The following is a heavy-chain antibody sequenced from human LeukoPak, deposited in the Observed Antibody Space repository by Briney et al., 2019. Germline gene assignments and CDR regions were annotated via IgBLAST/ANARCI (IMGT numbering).Heavy chain of an antibody. V-gene: IGHV3-23*01. CDR2: ISGSGGST. CDR3: ARRGYSYGWDY. D-gene: IGHD5-18*01. J-gene: IGHJ4*02. Sequence: PGGSLRLSCAASGFTFSSYAISWVRQAPGKGLEWVSAISGSGGSTYYADSVKGRFTISRDNSKNTLYLQMNSLRVEDTAVYYCARRGYSYGWDYWGQGTLVTVSS. CDR1: GFTFSSYA.